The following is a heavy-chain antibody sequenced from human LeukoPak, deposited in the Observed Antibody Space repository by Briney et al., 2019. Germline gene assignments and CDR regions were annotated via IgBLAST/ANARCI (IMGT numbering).Heavy chain of an antibody. CDR2: IYHSGST. V-gene: IGHV4-34*01. D-gene: IGHD6-13*01. CDR1: GGSFSGYY. Sequence: SETLSLTCAVYGGSFSGYYWSWIRQPPGKGLEWIGSIYHSGSTYYNPSLKSRVTISVDMSKNQFSLKLSSVTAADTAVYYCARGDPYSSSDYWGQGTLVTVSS. CDR3: ARGDPYSSSDY. J-gene: IGHJ4*02.